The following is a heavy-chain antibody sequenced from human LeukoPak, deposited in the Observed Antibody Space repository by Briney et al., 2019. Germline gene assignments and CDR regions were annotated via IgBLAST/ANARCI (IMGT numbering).Heavy chain of an antibody. CDR1: SGSISSGGYY. D-gene: IGHD3-22*01. CDR2: ISHSGGT. Sequence: SQTLSLTCIVSSGSISSGGYYWSWIRQHPGKGLEWIGYISHSGGTLYNPSLKSRLMISLDTSKNQFSLKLTSVTAADTAVYYCARDGGSSGYRYFDLWGRGTLVTVSS. J-gene: IGHJ2*01. V-gene: IGHV4-31*03. CDR3: ARDGGSSGYRYFDL.